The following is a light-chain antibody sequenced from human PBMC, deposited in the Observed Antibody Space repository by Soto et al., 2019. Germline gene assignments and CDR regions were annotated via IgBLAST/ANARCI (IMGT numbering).Light chain of an antibody. CDR3: SSYTSSSTYV. CDR1: SSDVGGYNY. CDR2: EVS. J-gene: IGLJ1*01. Sequence: QSALTQPASVSGSPGQSITISCTGTSSDVGGYNYLSWYQQHPGKAPKLMIYEVSNRPSGVSNRFSASKSGNTASLTISGLQAEDEADYYCSSYTSSSTYVFGTGTKLTVL. V-gene: IGLV2-14*01.